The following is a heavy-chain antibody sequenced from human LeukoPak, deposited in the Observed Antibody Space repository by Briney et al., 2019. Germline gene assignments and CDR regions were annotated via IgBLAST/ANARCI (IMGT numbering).Heavy chain of an antibody. D-gene: IGHD1-26*01. V-gene: IGHV3-23*01. CDR1: GFTFSSYA. J-gene: IGHJ4*02. CDR3: AKDLGSRTSGSRVGNDY. Sequence: GGSLRLSCAASGFTFSSYAMSWVRQAPGKGLEWVPAISGSGGSTYYADSVKGRFTISRDNSKNTLYLQMNSLRAEDTAVYYCAKDLGSRTSGSRVGNDYWGQGTLVTISS. CDR2: ISGSGGST.